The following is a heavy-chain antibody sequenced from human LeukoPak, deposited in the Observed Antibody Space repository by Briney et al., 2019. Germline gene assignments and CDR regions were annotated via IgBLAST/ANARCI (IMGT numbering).Heavy chain of an antibody. D-gene: IGHD6-19*01. V-gene: IGHV1-69*06. CDR3: ARDPIAVGGTFYMDV. CDR1: GGTFNSYA. CDR2: IIPMSDTA. Sequence: GASVKVSCKASGGTFNSYAISWVRQAPGQGLEWMGGIIPMSDTANYPQKFRGRLTITADIPTSTVYMELSSLRSEDTAVYYCARDPIAVGGTFYMDVWGKGTTVTVSS. J-gene: IGHJ6*03.